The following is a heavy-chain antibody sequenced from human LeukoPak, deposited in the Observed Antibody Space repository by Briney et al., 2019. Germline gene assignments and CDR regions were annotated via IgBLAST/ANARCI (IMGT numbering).Heavy chain of an antibody. CDR1: GFTFSSYW. Sequence: PGGSLRLSCAASGFTFSSYWTSWVRQAPGKGLEWVANIKQDGSEKYYVDSVKGRFTISRDNAKNSLYLQMNSLRAEDTAVYYCARGSGSSWWYYYYGMDVWGQGTTVTVSS. J-gene: IGHJ6*02. D-gene: IGHD6-13*01. V-gene: IGHV3-7*03. CDR2: IKQDGSEK. CDR3: ARGSGSSWWYYYYGMDV.